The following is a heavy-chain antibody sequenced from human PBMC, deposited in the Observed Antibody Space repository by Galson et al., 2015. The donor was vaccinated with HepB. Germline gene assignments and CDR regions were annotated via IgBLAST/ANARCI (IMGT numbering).Heavy chain of an antibody. D-gene: IGHD6-6*01. Sequence: SVKVSCKASGYTFTKYGISWVRQAPGQGLEWMGWISGYNGNKNYAQKLQGRVTMTTDTSTGTAYMELRSLRSDDTAVYYCARGGGLYSSSSVYFDYWGQGTLVTVSS. J-gene: IGHJ4*02. CDR2: ISGYNGNK. CDR3: ARGGGLYSSSSVYFDY. V-gene: IGHV1-18*01. CDR1: GYTFTKYG.